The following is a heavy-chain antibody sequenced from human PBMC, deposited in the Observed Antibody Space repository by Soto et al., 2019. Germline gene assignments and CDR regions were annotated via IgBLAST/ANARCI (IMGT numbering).Heavy chain of an antibody. CDR1: GGSISSGGYC. V-gene: IGHV4-30-2*01. J-gene: IGHJ6*02. CDR3: ARAHYGDYGYGMDV. D-gene: IGHD4-17*01. CDR2: IYHSGST. Sequence: QLQLQESGSGLVKPSQTLSLTCAVSGGSISSGGYCWSWIRQPPGKGLEWIGYIYHSGSTYYNPSLKSRVTISVDRSKHQFSLKLSSVTAADTAVYYCARAHYGDYGYGMDVWGQGTTVTVSS.